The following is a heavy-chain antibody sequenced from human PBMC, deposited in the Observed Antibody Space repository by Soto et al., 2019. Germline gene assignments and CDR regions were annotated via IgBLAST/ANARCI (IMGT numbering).Heavy chain of an antibody. J-gene: IGHJ6*03. V-gene: IGHV4-59*08. D-gene: IGHD3-10*01. CDR3: ARLAGTYPLDSFYYYMDV. Sequence: QVQLQESGPGLVKPSETLALTCTVSGGSISSYYWGWIRQPPGKGLEWIGYIYYSGSTKYNPSLESRVTTSVEMSKSQFFLMLGSVTAADTAVYYCARLAGTYPLDSFYYYMDVWGKGTTVTVSS. CDR1: GGSISSYY. CDR2: IYYSGST.